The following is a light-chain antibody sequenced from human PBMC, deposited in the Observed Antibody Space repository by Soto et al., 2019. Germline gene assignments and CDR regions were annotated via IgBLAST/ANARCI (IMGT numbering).Light chain of an antibody. J-gene: IGKJ1*01. V-gene: IGKV3-15*01. Sequence: VVAQCPDSLSVSPRERATLSCRASQSVNSNLAWYQQKLGQAPRLLIYGASTRATDIPPRFSGSGSGTEFTLTISSLQSEDFAIYYCQQYNNWPRTFGQGTKVDIK. CDR1: QSVNSN. CDR2: GAS. CDR3: QQYNNWPRT.